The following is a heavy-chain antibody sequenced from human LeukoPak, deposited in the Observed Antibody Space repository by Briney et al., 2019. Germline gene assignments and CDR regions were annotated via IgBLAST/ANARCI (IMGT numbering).Heavy chain of an antibody. V-gene: IGHV3-48*02. CDR2: ISSSSSTI. CDR1: GFTFSYYS. Sequence: PGGSLRLSCAASGFTFSYYSMNWVRQAPGKGLDWVSYISSSSSTIYHADSVKGRFTISRDSAKNSLYLQMSSLREDDTAVYYCATFSADGGQGTLVTVSS. CDR3: ATFSAD. J-gene: IGHJ4*02.